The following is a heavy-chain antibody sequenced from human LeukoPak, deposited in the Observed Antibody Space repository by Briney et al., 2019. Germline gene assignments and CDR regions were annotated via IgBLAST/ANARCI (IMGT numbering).Heavy chain of an antibody. J-gene: IGHJ4*02. Sequence: PSETLSLTCTVSGGSISSYYWSWIRQPPGKGLEWIGYIYYSGTTNYNPSLKSRVTISVDTSKNQFSLKLSSVTAADTAVYYCARVNYDSSGQFDYWGQGTLVTVSS. V-gene: IGHV4-59*01. CDR3: ARVNYDSSGQFDY. CDR2: IYYSGTT. D-gene: IGHD3-22*01. CDR1: GGSISSYY.